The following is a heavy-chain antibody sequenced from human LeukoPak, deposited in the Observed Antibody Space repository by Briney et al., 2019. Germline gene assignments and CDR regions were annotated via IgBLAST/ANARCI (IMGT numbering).Heavy chain of an antibody. Sequence: GGSLRLSRVASGFTFSSYEMNWVRQAPGKGLEWVSYISNSGSTMYYADSVMGRFTISRDNAKNSLYLQMNSLRAEDTAVYYCARDWRHRDYGSGSLDYWGQGALVTVSS. V-gene: IGHV3-48*03. D-gene: IGHD3-10*01. CDR2: ISNSGSTM. CDR3: ARDWRHRDYGSGSLDY. J-gene: IGHJ4*02. CDR1: GFTFSSYE.